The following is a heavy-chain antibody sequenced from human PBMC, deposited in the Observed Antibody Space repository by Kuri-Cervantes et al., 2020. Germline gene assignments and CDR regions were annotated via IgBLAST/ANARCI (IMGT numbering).Heavy chain of an antibody. Sequence: GESLKISCKGSGYTFTGYYMHWVRQAPGQGLEWMGIINPSGGSTSYAQKFQGRVTMTRDTSTSTVYMELSSLRSEDMAVYYCATDIVVVPAAITYGMDVWGQGTTVTVSS. J-gene: IGHJ6*02. CDR1: GYTFTGYY. CDR3: ATDIVVVPAAITYGMDV. D-gene: IGHD2-2*02. CDR2: INPSGGST. V-gene: IGHV1-46*01.